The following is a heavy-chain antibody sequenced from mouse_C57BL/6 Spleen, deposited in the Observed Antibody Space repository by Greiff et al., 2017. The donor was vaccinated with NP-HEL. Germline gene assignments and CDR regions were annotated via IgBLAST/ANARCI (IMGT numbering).Heavy chain of an antibody. CDR2: IDPETGGT. V-gene: IGHV1-15*01. J-gene: IGHJ4*01. CDR1: GYTFTDYE. D-gene: IGHD2-3*01. Sequence: QVHVKQSGAELVRPGASVTLSCKASGYTFTDYEMHWVKQTPVHGLEWIGAIDPETGGTAYNQKFKGKAILTADKSSSTAYMELRSLTSEDSAVYYCTRRDGYAMDYWGQGTSVTVSS. CDR3: TRRDGYAMDY.